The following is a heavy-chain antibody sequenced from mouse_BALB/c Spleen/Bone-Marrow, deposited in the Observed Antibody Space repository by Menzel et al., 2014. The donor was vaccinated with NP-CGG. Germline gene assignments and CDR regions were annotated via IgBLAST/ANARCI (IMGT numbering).Heavy chain of an antibody. V-gene: IGHV1-5*01. J-gene: IGHJ2*01. Sequence: EVLLQQSGTVLARSGASVKMSCKASGYSFTSYWMHWVKQRPGQGLEWIGAIYPGNSDTSYNQKLKGKAKLTAVTSASTAYMELSSLTNEDSAVYYCTRDGPYYFHCRGQGTTLTVSS. CDR2: IYPGNSDT. CDR3: TRDGPYYFHC. D-gene: IGHD1-2*01. CDR1: GYSFTSYW.